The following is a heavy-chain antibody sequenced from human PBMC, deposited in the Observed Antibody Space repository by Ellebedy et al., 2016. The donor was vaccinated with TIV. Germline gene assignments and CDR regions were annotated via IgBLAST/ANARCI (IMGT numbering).Heavy chain of an antibody. D-gene: IGHD6-19*01. V-gene: IGHV4-59*01. CDR3: ARDNHSSGWRYYYYYGMDV. CDR2: IYYSGST. J-gene: IGHJ6*02. Sequence: MPSETLSLTCTVSGGPISSYYWRWIRQPPGKGLEWIGYIYYSGSTNYNPSLKSRVTISVDTSKNQFSLKLSSVTAADTAVYYCARDNHSSGWRYYYYYGMDVWGQGTTVTVSS. CDR1: GGPISSYY.